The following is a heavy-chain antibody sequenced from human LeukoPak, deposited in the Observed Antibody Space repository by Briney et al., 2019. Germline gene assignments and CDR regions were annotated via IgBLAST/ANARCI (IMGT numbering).Heavy chain of an antibody. CDR3: AGRYGGHEKVDY. D-gene: IGHD4-23*01. CDR2: IYYSGST. CDR1: GGSISSYY. V-gene: IGHV4-59*08. J-gene: IGHJ4*02. Sequence: SETLSLTCTVSGGSISSYYWSWIRQPPGKGLEWIGYIYYSGSTNYNPSLKSRVTISVETSKNQFSLKLSSVTAADTAVYYCAGRYGGHEKVDYWGQGTLVTVSS.